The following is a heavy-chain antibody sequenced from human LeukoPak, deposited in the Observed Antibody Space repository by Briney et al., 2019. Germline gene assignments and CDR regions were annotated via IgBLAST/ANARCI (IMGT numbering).Heavy chain of an antibody. D-gene: IGHD3-10*01. Sequence: SGGSLRLSCAASGFTFSNYEMHWVRQAPGKGLEWVSYISSSGSDIYYADSVKGRFTISRDNAKNTLYLQMNSLRVEDTAVYYCARDVKGRRYYYMDVWGKGTTVTVSS. V-gene: IGHV3-48*03. J-gene: IGHJ6*03. CDR1: GFTFSNYE. CDR2: ISSSGSDI. CDR3: ARDVKGRRYYYMDV.